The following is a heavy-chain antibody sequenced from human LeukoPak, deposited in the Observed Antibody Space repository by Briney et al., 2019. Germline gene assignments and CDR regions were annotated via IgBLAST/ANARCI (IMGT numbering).Heavy chain of an antibody. Sequence: ASETLSLTCTASGASISSYDWSWVRQPPGKGLEWVGDIYYSGSTSYNPYLKSRVTRSVDTSKNQFSLKLSSVTAADTAVYYCAIKDYYDSSGYYAFDSWGQGTMVTVSS. CDR3: AIKDYYDSSGYYAFDS. D-gene: IGHD3-22*01. V-gene: IGHV4-59*12. CDR2: IYYSGST. J-gene: IGHJ3*02. CDR1: GASISSYD.